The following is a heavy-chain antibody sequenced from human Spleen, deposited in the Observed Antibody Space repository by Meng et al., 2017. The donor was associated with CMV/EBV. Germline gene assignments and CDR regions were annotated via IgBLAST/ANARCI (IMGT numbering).Heavy chain of an antibody. CDR1: GASVSSNSVA. Sequence: QVNLQPSGPGLVTPPQTLPLSCFISGASVSSNSVAWAWIRQSPSRGLEWLGRTYYRSKWYNDYAMFVKSRITISQVTSKNQFSLQLNSVTPEDTAVYYCARHNGGTYRFDCWGQGTLVTVSS. D-gene: IGHD1-26*01. J-gene: IGHJ4*02. CDR3: ARHNGGTYRFDC. V-gene: IGHV6-1*01. CDR2: TYYRSKWYN.